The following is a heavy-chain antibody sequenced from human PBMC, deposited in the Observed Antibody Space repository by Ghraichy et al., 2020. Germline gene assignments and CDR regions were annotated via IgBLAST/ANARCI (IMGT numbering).Heavy chain of an antibody. J-gene: IGHJ4*02. Sequence: SETLSLTCAVYGGSFSGYYWSWIRQPPGKGLEWIGEINHSGSTNYNPSLKSRVTISVDTSKNQFSLKLSSVTAADTAVYYCARVIGRPSNRRGYSYGSKIDYWGQGTLVTVSS. D-gene: IGHD5-18*01. CDR1: GGSFSGYY. CDR2: INHSGST. CDR3: ARVIGRPSNRRGYSYGSKIDY. V-gene: IGHV4-34*01.